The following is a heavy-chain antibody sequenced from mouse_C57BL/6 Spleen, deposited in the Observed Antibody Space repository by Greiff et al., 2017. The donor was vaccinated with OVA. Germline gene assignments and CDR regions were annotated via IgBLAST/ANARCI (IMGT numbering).Heavy chain of an antibody. CDR2: IYPGDGDT. J-gene: IGHJ1*03. CDR3: AGIGRYYGSSDGYFDV. D-gene: IGHD1-1*01. Sequence: VQLQQSGAELVKPGASVKISCKASGYAFSSYWMNWVKQRPGKGLEWIGQIYPGDGDTNYNGKFKGKATLTADKSSSTAYMQLSSLTSEDAAVDFCAGIGRYYGSSDGYFDVWGTGTTVTVSS. V-gene: IGHV1-80*01. CDR1: GYAFSSYW.